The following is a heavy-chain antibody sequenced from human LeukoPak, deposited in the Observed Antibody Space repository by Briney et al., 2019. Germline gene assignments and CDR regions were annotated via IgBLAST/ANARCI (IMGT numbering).Heavy chain of an antibody. D-gene: IGHD5-24*01. Sequence: GGSLRLSCAASGFTVSSKSMSWVRQAPGKGLEWVSFIYSGGSTYYADSVKGRFTISRDNSKNTLYLQMNSLRAEDTAVYYCARHIAMATKAGFDYWGQGTLVTVSS. CDR2: IYSGGST. J-gene: IGHJ4*02. CDR1: GFTVSSKS. CDR3: ARHIAMATKAGFDY. V-gene: IGHV3-53*01.